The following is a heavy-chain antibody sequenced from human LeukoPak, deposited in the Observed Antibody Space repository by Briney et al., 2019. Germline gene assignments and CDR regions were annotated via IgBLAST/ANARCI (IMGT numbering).Heavy chain of an antibody. Sequence: SETLSLTCTVSGGSISSYYWSWIRQPPGKGLEWIGYIYYSESTNYNPSLKSRVTISVDTSKNQFSLKLSSVTAADTAVYYCARAYGDYPDYWGQGTLVTVSS. V-gene: IGHV4-59*01. D-gene: IGHD4-17*01. CDR3: ARAYGDYPDY. J-gene: IGHJ4*02. CDR1: GGSISSYY. CDR2: IYYSEST.